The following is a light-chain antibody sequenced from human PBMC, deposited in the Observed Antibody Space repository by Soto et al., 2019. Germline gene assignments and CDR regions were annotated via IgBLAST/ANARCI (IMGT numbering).Light chain of an antibody. J-gene: IGLJ2*01. CDR3: ATWDDSLNVV. CDR2: SND. V-gene: IGLV1-44*01. CDR1: PSNIGTNT. Sequence: QSVLTQSPSASGTPGQRVSISCSGIPSNIGTNTVSWYQHVPGTAPKLLIYSNDQRPSAVPGRFSGSKSGTSASLAISGLLSEDEADYYCATWDDSLNVVFGGGTKVTVL.